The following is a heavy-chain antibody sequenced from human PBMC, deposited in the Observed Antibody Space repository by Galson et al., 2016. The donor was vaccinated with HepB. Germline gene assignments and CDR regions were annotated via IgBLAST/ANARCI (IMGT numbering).Heavy chain of an antibody. J-gene: IGHJ4*02. D-gene: IGHD3-10*01. Sequence: SLRLSCAASGFTVSDYYMHWVRQAPGKGLEWVANIKQDGSEKYYVDSVKGRFTISRDNAKNSLYLQMNSLRAEDTAVYYCARHHGSGSYWDYFDYWGQGTLVTVSS. CDR2: IKQDGSEK. CDR3: ARHHGSGSYWDYFDY. CDR1: GFTVSDYY. V-gene: IGHV3-7*03.